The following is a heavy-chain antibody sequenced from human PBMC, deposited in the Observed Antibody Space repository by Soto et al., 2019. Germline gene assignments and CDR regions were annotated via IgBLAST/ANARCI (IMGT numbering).Heavy chain of an antibody. D-gene: IGHD3-3*01. CDR3: AILGITIFGVVNNWFDP. J-gene: IGHJ5*02. V-gene: IGHV4-59*08. CDR2: IYYSGST. Sequence: SETLSLTCTVSGGSISSYYWSWIRQPPGKGLEWIGYIYYSGSTNYNPSLKSRVTISVDTSKNQFSLKLSSVTAADTAVYYCAILGITIFGVVNNWFDPWGQGTLVTVSS. CDR1: GGSISSYY.